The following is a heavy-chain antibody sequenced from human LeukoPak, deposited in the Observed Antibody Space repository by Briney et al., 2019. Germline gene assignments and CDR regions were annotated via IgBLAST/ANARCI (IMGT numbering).Heavy chain of an antibody. CDR2: VSSNGGRT. CDR1: GFTFSSYG. V-gene: IGHV3-64*01. D-gene: IGHD3-3*01. CDR3: ARDLRSGAYYYFYMDV. J-gene: IGHJ6*03. Sequence: GGSLRLSCETSGFTFSSYGMHWVRQAPGKGLEYVAAVSSNGGRTYYANSVKGRFSISRDNSRNTLYLQMGSLRAEDTAVYYCARDLRSGAYYYFYMDVWGNGTTVIVSS.